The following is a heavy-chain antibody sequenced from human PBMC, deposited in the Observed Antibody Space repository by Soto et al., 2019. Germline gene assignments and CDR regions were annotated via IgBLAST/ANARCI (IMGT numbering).Heavy chain of an antibody. CDR1: GFRFRDYW. V-gene: IGHV3-7*03. CDR3: AAYCYTMTCTHFHGYS. Sequence: GGSLRLSCAVSGFRFRDYWMSWVRQVPGKGLEWVANIKQDESDKYYVDSVKGRFTISRDNAKNALYLQMNSLRVEDTAVYYCAAYCYTMTCTHFHGYSWGQGTQVTVSS. D-gene: IGHD3-16*02. J-gene: IGHJ5*02. CDR2: IKQDESDK.